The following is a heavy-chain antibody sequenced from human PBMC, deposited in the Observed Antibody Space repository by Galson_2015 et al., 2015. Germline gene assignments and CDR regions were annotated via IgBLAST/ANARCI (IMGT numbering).Heavy chain of an antibody. CDR1: GFTFSSYW. D-gene: IGHD2-2*01. V-gene: IGHV3-7*03. J-gene: IGHJ5*02. Sequence: SLRLSCAASGFTFSSYWMSWVRQAPGKGLEWVANIKQDGSEKYYVDSVKGRFTISRDNAKNSLYLQMNSLRAEDTAVYYCARAPRVVPAARVPHWFDPWGQGTLVTVSS. CDR3: ARAPRVVPAARVPHWFDP. CDR2: IKQDGSEK.